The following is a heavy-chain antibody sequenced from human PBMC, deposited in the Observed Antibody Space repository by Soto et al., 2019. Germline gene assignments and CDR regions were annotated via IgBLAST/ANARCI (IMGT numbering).Heavy chain of an antibody. D-gene: IGHD3-22*01. V-gene: IGHV3-23*01. CDR1: GVTFGSYA. CDR3: AKDVSSGYYAFAY. CDR2: ISGSGGDT. Sequence: PGGSLRLSCAASGVTFGSYAMTWFGQAPGKGLEWVSSISGSGGDTYYADSVKGRFTISRGISKNILYLQMNSLRAEDTAVYYCAKDVSSGYYAFAYWGQGTLVPVSS. J-gene: IGHJ4*02.